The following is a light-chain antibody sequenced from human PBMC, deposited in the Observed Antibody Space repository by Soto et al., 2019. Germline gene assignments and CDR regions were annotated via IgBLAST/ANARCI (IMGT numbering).Light chain of an antibody. CDR1: QSVRSY. CDR2: GPS. Sequence: EIVLTQSPATLSLSPGERVTISCRTSQSVRSYLVWYQQKPGQAPRLLIYGPSSRAAGIPDRFSGSGSGTDFTLTISRLEPEDFAVYYCHQYGSSPRTFGQGTRLEIK. J-gene: IGKJ5*01. V-gene: IGKV3-20*01. CDR3: HQYGSSPRT.